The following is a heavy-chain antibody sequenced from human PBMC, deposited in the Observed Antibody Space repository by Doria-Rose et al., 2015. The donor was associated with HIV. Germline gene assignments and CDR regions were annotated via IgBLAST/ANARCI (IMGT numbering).Heavy chain of an antibody. D-gene: IGHD3-3*01. CDR1: GLSFESYA. V-gene: IGHV3-9*01. CDR2: ISCDSGAK. J-gene: IGHJ6*03. Sequence: VQLQESGGGLVQPGRSLRLPCVGSGLSFESYAMHWVRLAPGKGLEWVAGISCDSGAKGNADSVEGRFTISRDNAKKSVYLEMRSLRPEYTAFYYCAKAPIIGPKYYFYMDVWGKGTSVTASS. CDR3: AKAPIIGPKYYFYMDV.